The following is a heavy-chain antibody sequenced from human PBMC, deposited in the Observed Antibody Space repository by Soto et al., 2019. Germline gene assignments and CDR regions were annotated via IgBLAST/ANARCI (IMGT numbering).Heavy chain of an antibody. Sequence: HPGGSLRLSCAASGFTFSSYGMHWVRQAPGKGLEWVAVISYDGSNKYYADSVKGRFTISRDNSKNTLYLQMNSLRAEDTAVYYCASPIYYYGSGSYLESYYFDYWGQGT. V-gene: IGHV3-30*03. CDR1: GFTFSSYG. D-gene: IGHD3-10*01. J-gene: IGHJ4*02. CDR2: ISYDGSNK. CDR3: ASPIYYYGSGSYLESYYFDY.